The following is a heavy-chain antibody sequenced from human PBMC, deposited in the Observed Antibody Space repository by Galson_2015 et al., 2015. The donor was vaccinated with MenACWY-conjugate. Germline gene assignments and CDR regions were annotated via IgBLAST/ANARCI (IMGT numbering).Heavy chain of an antibody. D-gene: IGHD1-26*01. Sequence: QSGAEVKKPGESLKISCKGSGYSFTSYWIGWVRQMPGKGLEWMGIIYPGDSDTRYSPSFQGQVTISADKSISTAYLQWSSLKASDTAMYYCARENRGKWELYYYYYGMDVWGQGTTVTVSS. CDR1: GYSFTSYW. J-gene: IGHJ6*02. V-gene: IGHV5-51*01. CDR2: IYPGDSDT. CDR3: ARENRGKWELYYYYYGMDV.